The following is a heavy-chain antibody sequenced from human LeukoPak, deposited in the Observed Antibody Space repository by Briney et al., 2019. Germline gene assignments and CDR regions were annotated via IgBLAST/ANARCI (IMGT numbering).Heavy chain of an antibody. CDR1: GFTFDDYA. CDR3: AKAHIRYSGSYYALVDY. J-gene: IGHJ4*02. CDR2: ISWNSGSI. D-gene: IGHD1-26*01. Sequence: GGSLRLSCAASGFTFDDYAMHWVRQAPGKGLEWVSGISWNSGSIGYADSVKGRFTISRDNAKNSLYLQMNSLRAEDTALYYCAKAHIRYSGSYYALVDYWGQGTLVTVSS. V-gene: IGHV3-9*01.